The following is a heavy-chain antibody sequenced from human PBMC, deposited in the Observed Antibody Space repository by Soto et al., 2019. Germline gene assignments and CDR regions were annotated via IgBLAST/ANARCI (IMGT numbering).Heavy chain of an antibody. D-gene: IGHD6-13*01. V-gene: IGHV1-2*02. CDR1: GYTFTDYY. CDR3: ARGLEGYRGY. Sequence: QVQLVQSGAEVKKPGASVKVSCKASGYTFTDYYIHWVRQAPGQGLEWMGWINPKSGGTNFAQKFQGRVTMTRDTSISTVYMELRRLRSDDTAVYYCARGLEGYRGYWGLGNLVTVSP. CDR2: INPKSGGT. J-gene: IGHJ4*02.